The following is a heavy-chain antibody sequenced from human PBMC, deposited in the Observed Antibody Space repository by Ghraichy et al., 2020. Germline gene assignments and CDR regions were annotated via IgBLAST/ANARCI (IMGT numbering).Heavy chain of an antibody. CDR2: ISYDGSNK. CDR3: APTSPANWGSFDY. Sequence: GGSLRLSCAATGFTLSSYGMHWLRPAPGKGLEWVAVISYDGSNKYYADSVKGRFTISRDNSKNTLYLHMNSLRAEDTAVYYCAPTSPANWGSFDYWGQGTLVTVPP. V-gene: IGHV3-30*03. J-gene: IGHJ4*02. CDR1: GFTLSSYG. D-gene: IGHD7-27*01.